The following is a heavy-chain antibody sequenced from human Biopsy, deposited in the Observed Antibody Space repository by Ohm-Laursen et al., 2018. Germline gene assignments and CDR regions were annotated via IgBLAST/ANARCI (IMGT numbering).Heavy chain of an antibody. D-gene: IGHD4-23*01. J-gene: IGHJ1*01. CDR1: GVSINGGRYY. Sequence: SETLSLTCTVSGVSINGGRYYRTWIRQPPGKGLEWIGHISHTGYTSYKSSLKSRVTISLDTSRKHFSLRLTSLAAADTAVYYCARGSNEYGGLYFPHWGQGTLVTVSS. CDR3: ARGSNEYGGLYFPH. V-gene: IGHV4-61*03. CDR2: ISHTGYT.